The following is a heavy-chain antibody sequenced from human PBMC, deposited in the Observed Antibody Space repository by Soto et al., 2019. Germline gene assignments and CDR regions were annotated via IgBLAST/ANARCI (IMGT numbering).Heavy chain of an antibody. CDR1: GFTFSSYE. J-gene: IGHJ4*02. CDR2: ISTGGSTI. Sequence: PGGSLRLSCAASGFTFSSYEMNWVRQAPGKGLEWVSYISTGGSTIYYADSVKGRFTISRDNAKNSLYLQMNSLRAEDTAIYYCAREADGYNHRDYWGQGTLVTGSS. D-gene: IGHD5-12*01. V-gene: IGHV3-48*03. CDR3: AREADGYNHRDY.